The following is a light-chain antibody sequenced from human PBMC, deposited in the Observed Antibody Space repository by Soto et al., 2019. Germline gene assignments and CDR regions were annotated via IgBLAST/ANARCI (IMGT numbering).Light chain of an antibody. Sequence: DIQMTQSPSSLSASVGDRVTITCRASQSISSYLNWYQQKPGKAPKLLIYAASSLQSVVPSRFSGSRSGTDFTLNISSLQPEDFATYYCQQSYSTPLTSGGGTKVEIK. J-gene: IGKJ4*01. CDR2: AAS. CDR3: QQSYSTPLT. V-gene: IGKV1-39*01. CDR1: QSISSY.